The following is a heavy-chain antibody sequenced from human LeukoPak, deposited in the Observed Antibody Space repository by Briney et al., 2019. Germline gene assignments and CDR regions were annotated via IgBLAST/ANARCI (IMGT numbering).Heavy chain of an antibody. D-gene: IGHD3-3*01. J-gene: IGHJ6*03. CDR3: AREPGGFGMDV. V-gene: IGHV1-2*06. Sequence: ASVKVSCKASGYTSTDFGFIWVRQAPGQGLEWMGRITPNSGDTNYPQKFQGRVTMTRDTSISTAYMELSRLKSDDTAVYYCAREPGGFGMDVWGEGTTVTVSS. CDR1: GYTSTDFG. CDR2: ITPNSGDT.